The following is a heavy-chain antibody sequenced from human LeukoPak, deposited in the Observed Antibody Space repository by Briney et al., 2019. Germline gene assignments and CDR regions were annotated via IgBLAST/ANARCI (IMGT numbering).Heavy chain of an antibody. CDR1: GFTFSDYG. J-gene: IGHJ6*02. CDR3: VRGEYYSSSGMDV. V-gene: IGHV3-30*03. Sequence: GRSLRLSCAASGFTFSDYGMHWVRQAPGKGLEWVAAISYDGSNENFGDSLKGRSTISRDNSKNTLYLQMNRLRVEDTAVYYCVRGEYYSSSGMDVWGQGTTVTVSS. D-gene: IGHD3-10*01. CDR2: ISYDGSNE.